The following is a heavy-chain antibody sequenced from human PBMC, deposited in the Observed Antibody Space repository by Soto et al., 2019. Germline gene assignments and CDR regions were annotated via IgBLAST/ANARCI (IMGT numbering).Heavy chain of an antibody. D-gene: IGHD3-10*01. J-gene: IGHJ4*02. CDR2: IYYSGST. Sequence: QLQLQESGPGLVKPSETLSLTCTVSGGSISSSSYYWGWIRQPTGKGLEWIGSIYYSGSTYYNPSLKSRVTISVDTSKNQFSLKLSSVTAADTAVYYCARHDFGERDYWGQGTLVTVSS. V-gene: IGHV4-39*01. CDR1: GGSISSSSYY. CDR3: ARHDFGERDY.